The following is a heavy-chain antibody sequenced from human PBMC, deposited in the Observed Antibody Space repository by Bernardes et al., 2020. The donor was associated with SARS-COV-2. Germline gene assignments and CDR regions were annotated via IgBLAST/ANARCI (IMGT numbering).Heavy chain of an antibody. CDR2: ISGSGGST. J-gene: IGHJ6*02. V-gene: IGHV3-23*01. CDR1: GFTFSSYA. Sequence: GGSLRLSCAASGFTFSSYAMSWVRPAPGKGLEWVSAISGSGGSTYYADSVKGRFTISRDNSKNTLYLQMNSLRAEDTAVYYCAKYPSPFPDYYYGMDVWGQGTTVTVSS. CDR3: AKYPSPFPDYYYGMDV.